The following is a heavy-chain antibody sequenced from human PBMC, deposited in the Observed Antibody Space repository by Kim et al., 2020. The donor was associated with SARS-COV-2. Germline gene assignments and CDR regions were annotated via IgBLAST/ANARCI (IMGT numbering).Heavy chain of an antibody. CDR3: AKITVISSAGPDY. CDR2: ISGDSGTS. CDR1: GFTFSSYA. V-gene: IGHV3-23*01. D-gene: IGHD6-13*01. Sequence: GGSLRLSCAASGFTFSSYAMSWVRQAPGKGLEWVSSISGDSGTSYYAASVKGRFTISSDNSKSTLYLQRDNRRAEDTAGYYCAKITVISSAGPDYWAQGT. J-gene: IGHJ4*02.